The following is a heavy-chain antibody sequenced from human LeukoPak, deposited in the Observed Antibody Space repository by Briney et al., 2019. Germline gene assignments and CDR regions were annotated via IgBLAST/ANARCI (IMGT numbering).Heavy chain of an antibody. J-gene: IGHJ4*02. V-gene: IGHV3-13*01. Sequence: GGSLRLSCAASGFTFSSYDMHWVRQATGKGLEWVSAIGTAGDTYYPGSVKGRFTISRENAKNSLYLQMNSLRAGDTAVYYCARVYYYASGSSKYFFDYWGQGTLVTVSS. CDR2: IGTAGDT. CDR1: GFTFSSYD. D-gene: IGHD3-10*01. CDR3: ARVYYYASGSSKYFFDY.